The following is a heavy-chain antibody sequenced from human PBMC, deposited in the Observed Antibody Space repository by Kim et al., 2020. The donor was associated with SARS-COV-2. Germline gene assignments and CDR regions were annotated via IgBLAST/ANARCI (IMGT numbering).Heavy chain of an antibody. Sequence: SVKVSCKASGGTFSSYAISWVRQAPGQGLEWMGGIIPIFGTANYAQKFQGRVTITADESTSTAYMELSSLRSEDTAVYYCARGRPGSIWFREYMPYFDYWGQGTLVTVSS. CDR1: GGTFSSYA. V-gene: IGHV1-69*13. CDR2: IIPIFGTA. J-gene: IGHJ4*02. CDR3: ARGRPGSIWFREYMPYFDY. D-gene: IGHD3-10*01.